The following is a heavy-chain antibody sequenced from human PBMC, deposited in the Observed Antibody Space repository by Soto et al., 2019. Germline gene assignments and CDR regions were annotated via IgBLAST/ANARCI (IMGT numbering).Heavy chain of an antibody. D-gene: IGHD2-21*01. Sequence: QLQLQESGSALVKPSQTLSLTCAVSGGSISSGGYSWSWIRQPPGKGLEWIGYIYHSGSTYYNSSLTSRVTISVDRSKNQFSLKLSSVTAADTAVYYCARIPSPWGQGTLVTVSS. J-gene: IGHJ5*02. V-gene: IGHV4-30-2*01. CDR2: IYHSGST. CDR3: ARIPSP. CDR1: GGSISSGGYS.